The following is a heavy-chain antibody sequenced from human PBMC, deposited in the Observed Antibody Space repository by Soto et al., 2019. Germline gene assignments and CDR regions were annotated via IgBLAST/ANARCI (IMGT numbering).Heavy chain of an antibody. J-gene: IGHJ4*02. Sequence: GGSLRLSCAASGFTFSSYSMNWVRQAPGKGLEWVSSISSSSSYIYYADSVKGRFTISRDNAKNSLYLQMNSLRAEDTAVYYCARENGWGRYYFDYWGQGTLVTVSS. CDR1: GFTFSSYS. V-gene: IGHV3-21*01. CDR3: ARENGWGRYYFDY. CDR2: ISSSSSYI. D-gene: IGHD1-26*01.